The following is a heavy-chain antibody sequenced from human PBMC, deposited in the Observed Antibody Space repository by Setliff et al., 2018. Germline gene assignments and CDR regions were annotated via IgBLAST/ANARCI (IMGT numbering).Heavy chain of an antibody. CDR3: ACPDILTGLYDY. V-gene: IGHV3-30*04. CDR1: GFTFGPYT. J-gene: IGHJ4*02. Sequence: PGGSLRLSCAASGFTFGPYTMHWVRQAPGKGLEWVAVISSDGRNENYADSVQGRFTISRDNSKNTLYLQMSSLRAEDTAVYYCACPDILTGLYDYWGQGTLVTVSS. CDR2: ISSDGRNE. D-gene: IGHD3-9*01.